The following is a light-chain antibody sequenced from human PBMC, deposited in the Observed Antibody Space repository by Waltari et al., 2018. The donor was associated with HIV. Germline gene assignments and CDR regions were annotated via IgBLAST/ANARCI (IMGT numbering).Light chain of an antibody. CDR1: QSLLHTNGYNY. CDR2: LGS. J-gene: IGKJ4*01. V-gene: IGKV2-28*01. CDR3: METLQTPRLT. Sequence: DIVLTQSPLSLPVTPGEPASISCRSSQSLLHTNGYNYLDWYLQKPGHSPQLLIYLGSNRASGVPDRFSGSGSGTDFTLKISRVEAEDVGVYYCMETLQTPRLTFGGGTKVEIK.